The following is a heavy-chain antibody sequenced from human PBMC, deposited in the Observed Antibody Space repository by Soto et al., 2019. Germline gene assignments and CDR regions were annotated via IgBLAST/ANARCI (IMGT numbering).Heavy chain of an antibody. CDR2: ILHDGSLT. CDR3: VKDQDSGVRWPTFDF. D-gene: IGHD1-26*01. J-gene: IGHJ4*02. V-gene: IGHV3-30*18. Sequence: QVQLVESGGGAVQPGKSLRLSCAASGFTFSSHGMHWVRQAPGKGLEWLALILHDGSLTFYGDSVKGRFTISRDNSKNTLNKQMSSLRVEDTALYYCVKDQDSGVRWPTFDFWGQGAMVTVSS. CDR1: GFTFSSHG.